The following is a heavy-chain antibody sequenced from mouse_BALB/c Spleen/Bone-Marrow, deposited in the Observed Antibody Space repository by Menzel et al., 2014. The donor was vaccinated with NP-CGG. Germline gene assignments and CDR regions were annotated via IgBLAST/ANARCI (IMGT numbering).Heavy chain of an antibody. CDR2: TWVGGST. CDR3: AGDGYDWGGAMDY. V-gene: IGHV2-9*02. J-gene: IGHJ4*01. CDR1: GFSLTSYG. D-gene: IGHD2-2*01. Sequence: VKLMESGPGLVAPSQSLSITCTVSGFSLTSYGVHWVRQPPGKGLEWLGVTWVGGSTSYNSALMSRLSISKDNSKSQVFLKMNSLQTDDTAMYYCAGDGYDWGGAMDYWGQGTSVTVSS.